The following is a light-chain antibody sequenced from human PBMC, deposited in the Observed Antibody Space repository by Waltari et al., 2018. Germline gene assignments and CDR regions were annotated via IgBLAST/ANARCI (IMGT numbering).Light chain of an antibody. J-gene: IGLJ2*01. CDR3: SSYTSSSVV. CDR2: DAD. V-gene: IGLV2-14*03. Sequence: QSALSQPASVSGSPGQSITISCTGTSSDVGGYNYVSWYHQHPGKAPKLMIYDADDRPSGVSNRFSGSKSGNTASLTISGLQAEDEADYYCSSYTSSSVVFGGGTKLTVL. CDR1: SSDVGGYNY.